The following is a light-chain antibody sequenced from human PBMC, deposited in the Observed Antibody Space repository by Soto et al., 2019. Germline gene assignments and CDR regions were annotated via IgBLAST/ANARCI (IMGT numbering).Light chain of an antibody. CDR3: MQDLQAPPT. Sequence: VKDQYRNSVHVTRGEPDSILRRPSQSHLHSSGYYYLDWYLQKPGQSPQLLIYLRSNRASGVPDRFSGSGSGTDFTLTISRVEAEDVGVYFCMQDLQAPPTVGGGTKVDIK. CDR2: LRS. V-gene: IGKV2-28*01. J-gene: IGKJ4*01. CDR1: QSHLHSSGYYY.